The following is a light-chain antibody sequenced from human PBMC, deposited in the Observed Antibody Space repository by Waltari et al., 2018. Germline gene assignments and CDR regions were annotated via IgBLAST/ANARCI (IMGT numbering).Light chain of an antibody. Sequence: SYELTQPPSVSVSPGQTARITCSGDALPKKYAYWYQQKSGQAPVLVIYEDTKRPPGIPERFLGSRSGTMTTLIISGAQVEDGADYHCYSTDSGGYQRVFGGGTKLTVL. CDR1: ALPKKY. CDR3: YSTDSGGYQRV. J-gene: IGLJ3*02. V-gene: IGLV3-10*01. CDR2: EDT.